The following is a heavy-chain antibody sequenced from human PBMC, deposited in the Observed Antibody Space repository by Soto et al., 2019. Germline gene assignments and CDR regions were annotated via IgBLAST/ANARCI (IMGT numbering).Heavy chain of an antibody. J-gene: IGHJ4*02. CDR1: GFTFSSYC. CDR3: ARDISSSVVVAALDY. V-gene: IGHV3-33*01. Sequence: GGALRLSCAASGFTFSSYCMHWVRQAPGKGLEWVAVIWYDGSNKYYADSVKGRFTISRDNSKNTLYLQMNSLRAEDTAVYYCARDISSSVVVAALDYWGQGTLVTVSS. CDR2: IWYDGSNK. D-gene: IGHD2-15*01.